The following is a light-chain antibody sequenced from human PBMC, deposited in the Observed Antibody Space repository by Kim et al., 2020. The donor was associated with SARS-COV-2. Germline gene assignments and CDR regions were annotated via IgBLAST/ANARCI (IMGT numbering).Light chain of an antibody. CDR1: QSISSY. CDR3: LRCYSTPFT. J-gene: IGKJ4*01. CDR2: AAS. Sequence: DIQMTQSPSSLSASVGVRVTITCRASQSISSYLNWYQQKPGKAPKLLIYAASSLQSGVPSRFSGSGSGTDFTLTISSLQPEDFATYYCLRCYSTPFTFGGGAKVDIK. V-gene: IGKV1-39*01.